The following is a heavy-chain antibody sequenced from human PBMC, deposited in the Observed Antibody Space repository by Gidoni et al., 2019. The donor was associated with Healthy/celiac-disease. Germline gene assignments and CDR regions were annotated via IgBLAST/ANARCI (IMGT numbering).Heavy chain of an antibody. CDR3: ASRNCSGGSCYSVSDDAFDI. V-gene: IGHV5-10-1*01. Sequence: EVQLVQSGAEVKKPGESLRISCKGSGYSFTSYWISWVRQMPGKGLEWMGRIDPSDSYTNYSPSFQGHVTISADKSISTAYLQWSSLKASDTAMYYCASRNCSGGSCYSVSDDAFDIWGQGTMVTVSS. CDR2: IDPSDSYT. J-gene: IGHJ3*02. CDR1: GYSFTSYW. D-gene: IGHD2-15*01.